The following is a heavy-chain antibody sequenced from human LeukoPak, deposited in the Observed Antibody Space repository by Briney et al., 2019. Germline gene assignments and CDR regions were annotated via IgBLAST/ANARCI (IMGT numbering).Heavy chain of an antibody. CDR1: GYTFTSYY. Sequence: ASVKVSYKASGYTFTSYYIHWVRQAPGQGLEWMGIINPSGGSTSYAQKFQGRITMTRDTSTNTVYMELSSLRSEDTAVYYCARDASGHNLPFDYWGQGTPVTVSS. V-gene: IGHV1-46*01. J-gene: IGHJ4*02. D-gene: IGHD6-25*01. CDR2: INPSGGST. CDR3: ARDASGHNLPFDY.